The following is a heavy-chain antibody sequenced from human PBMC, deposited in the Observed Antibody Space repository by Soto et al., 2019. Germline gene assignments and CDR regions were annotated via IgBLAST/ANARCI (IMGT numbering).Heavy chain of an antibody. D-gene: IGHD2-21*01. CDR1: GFTFSSYS. V-gene: IGHV3-48*01. CDR2: ISSSSSTI. Sequence: GGSLXLSCAASGFTFSSYSMNWVRQAPGKGLEWVSYISSSSSTIYYADSVKGRFTISRDNAKNSLYLQMNSLRAEDTAVYYCARDRAYCGGDCYFSDFQHWGQGTLVTVSS. CDR3: ARDRAYCGGDCYFSDFQH. J-gene: IGHJ1*01.